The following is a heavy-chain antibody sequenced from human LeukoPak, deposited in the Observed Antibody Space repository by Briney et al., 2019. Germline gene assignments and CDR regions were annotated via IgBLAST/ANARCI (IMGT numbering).Heavy chain of an antibody. V-gene: IGHV4-4*07. D-gene: IGHD6-13*01. CDR3: ARGIADPYSFDS. CDR2: IYSTGST. CDR1: GGSINFYY. J-gene: IGHJ4*02. Sequence: SETLSLTCTVSGGSINFYYWSWIRQPAGKGLEWIGRIYSTGSTNYSPSLKSRVTMSVDKSKNQFSLNLSSVTAADTAVYYCARGIADPYSFDSWGQGTLVTVST.